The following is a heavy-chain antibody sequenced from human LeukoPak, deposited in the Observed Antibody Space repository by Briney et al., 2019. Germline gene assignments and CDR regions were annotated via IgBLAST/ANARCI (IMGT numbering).Heavy chain of an antibody. D-gene: IGHD5-18*01. V-gene: IGHV3-23*01. CDR1: GFTFSSYA. CDR3: ATKTQRPYYFDY. J-gene: IGHJ4*02. Sequence: GGSLRLSCAASGFTFSSYAMSRVRQAPGKGLEWVSAISGSGGSTYYADSVKGRFTISRDNSKNTLYLQMNSLRAEDTAVYYCATKTQRPYYFDYWGQGTLVTVSS. CDR2: ISGSGGST.